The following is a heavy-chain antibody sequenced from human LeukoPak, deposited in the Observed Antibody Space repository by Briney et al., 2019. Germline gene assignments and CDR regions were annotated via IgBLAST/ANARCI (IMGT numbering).Heavy chain of an antibody. CDR1: GYTFTFKF. J-gene: IGHJ4*02. D-gene: IGHD3-22*01. CDR3: AVENFYDRSGYSKAFDY. CDR2: IEPNSGGA. V-gene: IGHV1-2*04. Sequence: ASVKVSCKTSGYTFTFKFLHWLRQAPGQGLEWMAGIEPNSGGAVYGQNFRGWVTVTRDTSVSTAYMELSRLRSDDTAVYYCAVENFYDRSGYSKAFDYWGQGTLVTVSS.